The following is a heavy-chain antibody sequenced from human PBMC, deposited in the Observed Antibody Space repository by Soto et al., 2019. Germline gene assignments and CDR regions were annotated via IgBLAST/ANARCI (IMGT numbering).Heavy chain of an antibody. CDR3: ARDTGMEYRSSSGYYYGMDV. D-gene: IGHD6-6*01. J-gene: IGHJ6*02. CDR2: IYPGDSDT. V-gene: IGHV5-51*01. CDR1: GYSFTSYW. Sequence: GESLKISCKGSGYSFTSYWIGWVRQMPGKGLGWMGIIYPGDSDTRYSPSFQGQVTISADKSISTAYLQWSSLKASDTAMYYCARDTGMEYRSSSGYYYGMDVWGQGTTVTVSS.